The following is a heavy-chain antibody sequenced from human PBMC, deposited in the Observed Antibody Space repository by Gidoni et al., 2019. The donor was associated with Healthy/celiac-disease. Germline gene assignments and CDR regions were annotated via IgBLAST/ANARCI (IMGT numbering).Heavy chain of an antibody. J-gene: IGHJ2*01. CDR1: GGSIRSYY. CDR2: IYYSGST. Sequence: QVQLQESGPGLVKPSATLSLTCTVSGGSIRSYYWSWIRQPPGKGLEWIGYIYYSGSTNYNPSLKSRVTISVDTSKNQFSLKLSSVTAADTAVYYCARVRPGVTMIENWYFDLWGRGTLVTVSS. D-gene: IGHD3-22*01. CDR3: ARVRPGVTMIENWYFDL. V-gene: IGHV4-59*01.